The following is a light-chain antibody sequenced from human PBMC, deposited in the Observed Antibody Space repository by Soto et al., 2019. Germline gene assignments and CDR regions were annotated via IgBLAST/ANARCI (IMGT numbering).Light chain of an antibody. CDR2: GAS. CDR1: ENIAKY. CDR3: QQSFSTHALT. Sequence: DNQMTQSHSSLSASDGGRVTITCLASENIAKYLNWYQQKQGKAPKILIYGASSLQSGVPSRFSGSGSGTDFTLTISSLQPEDFAIYYCQQSFSTHALTFGGGGNVAIK. V-gene: IGKV1-39*01. J-gene: IGKJ4*01.